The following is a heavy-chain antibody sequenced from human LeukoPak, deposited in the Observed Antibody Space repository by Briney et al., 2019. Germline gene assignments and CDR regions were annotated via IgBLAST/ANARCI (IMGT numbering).Heavy chain of an antibody. J-gene: IGHJ3*02. CDR1: GYSFTSYW. D-gene: IGHD2-2*01. Sequence: GESLKISCKGSGYSFTSYWIGWVRQMLGKGLEWMGIIYPGDSDTRYSPSFQGQVTISADKSISTAYLQWSSLKASDTAMYYCARCYCSSTSCYAPFDAFDIWGQGTMVTVSS. CDR2: IYPGDSDT. V-gene: IGHV5-51*01. CDR3: ARCYCSSTSCYAPFDAFDI.